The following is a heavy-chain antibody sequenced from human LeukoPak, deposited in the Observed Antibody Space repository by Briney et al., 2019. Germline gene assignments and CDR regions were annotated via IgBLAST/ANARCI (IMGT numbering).Heavy chain of an antibody. CDR3: ARVTDPVELDY. D-gene: IGHD1-26*01. CDR2: ISPHNGNT. CDR1: GYTFTSFG. V-gene: IGHV1-18*01. J-gene: IGHJ4*02. Sequence: ASVKVSCKASGYTFTSFGLSWMRQAPGQGLEWMGWISPHNGNTNYPQKFQGRVTMTADTSTRTGYMELRSLRSDDTAVYYCARVTDPVELDYWGQGTLVTVSS.